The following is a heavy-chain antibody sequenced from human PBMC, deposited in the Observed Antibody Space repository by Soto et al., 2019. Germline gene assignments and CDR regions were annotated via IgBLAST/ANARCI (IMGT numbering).Heavy chain of an antibody. CDR1: GGSISGHY. Sequence: SETLSLTCTVSGGSISGHYWSWIRQPPGMGLEWIGNIYYSGSTKYNPSLKSRVTISVDTSKNQFSLKLSAVTAADTAVYYCAREAGYQSLPGFYYYMDVWGKGTTVTVSS. CDR2: IYYSGST. V-gene: IGHV4-59*11. J-gene: IGHJ6*03. CDR3: AREAGYQSLPGFYYYMDV. D-gene: IGHD5-12*01.